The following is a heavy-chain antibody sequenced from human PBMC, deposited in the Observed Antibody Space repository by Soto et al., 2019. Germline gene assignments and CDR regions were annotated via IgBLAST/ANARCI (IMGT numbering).Heavy chain of an antibody. CDR3: ATLPYYYDPSGHYSDPVDAFDI. J-gene: IGHJ3*02. CDR1: GDTFPSYW. D-gene: IGHD3-22*01. Sequence: GESLKISCKGSGDTFPSYWIAWVRQMSGKGLEWMGIIYPDDSETRYSPSFQGQVTISADKSIKTAYLQWSSLKASDTAMYYCATLPYYYDPSGHYSDPVDAFDIWGQGTIVTVSS. V-gene: IGHV5-51*01. CDR2: IYPDDSET.